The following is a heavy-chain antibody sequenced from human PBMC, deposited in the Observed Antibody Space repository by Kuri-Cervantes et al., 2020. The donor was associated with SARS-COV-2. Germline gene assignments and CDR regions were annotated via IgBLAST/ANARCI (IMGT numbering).Heavy chain of an antibody. V-gene: IGHV4-61*02. CDR1: GASISGSTYY. CDR3: ARGVLMWSIPSPRFDY. J-gene: IGHJ4*02. CDR2: IYTSGST. Sequence: LRLSCTVSGASISGSTYYWSWIRQPAGKGLEWIGRIYTSGSTNYNPSLKSRVTISVDTSKNQFSLKLSSVTAADTAVYYCARGVLMWSIPSPRFDYWGQGTLVTVSS. D-gene: IGHD2-21*01.